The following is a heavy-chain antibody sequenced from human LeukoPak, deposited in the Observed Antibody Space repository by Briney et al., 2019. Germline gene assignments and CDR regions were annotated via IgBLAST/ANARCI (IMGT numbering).Heavy chain of an antibody. V-gene: IGHV3-53*01. D-gene: IGHD3-22*01. CDR3: ARAPANHYYDSSGYWYFDL. CDR1: GFTVSSNY. J-gene: IGHJ2*01. CDR2: IYSGGSI. Sequence: PGGSLRLSCAVSGFTVSSNYMNWVRQAPGKGLEWVSVIYSGGSIYYADSVKGRFTISRDNYKNTLYLQMNSLTAEDTAVYYCARAPANHYYDSSGYWYFDLWGRGTLVTVSS.